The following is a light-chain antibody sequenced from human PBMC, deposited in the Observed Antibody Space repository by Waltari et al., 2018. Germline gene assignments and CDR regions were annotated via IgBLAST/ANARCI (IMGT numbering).Light chain of an antibody. CDR2: DSS. V-gene: IGKV3-11*01. Sequence: EIVLTQSTATLALSEGERATLSSKASQSVSSYLAWSQQKPGQAPRLLIYDSSNRATGIPARFSGSGSGTDFTLTISSLEAEDFAVYFCQQSANWPPNTFGQGTRLEIK. J-gene: IGKJ5*01. CDR3: QQSANWPPNT. CDR1: QSVSSY.